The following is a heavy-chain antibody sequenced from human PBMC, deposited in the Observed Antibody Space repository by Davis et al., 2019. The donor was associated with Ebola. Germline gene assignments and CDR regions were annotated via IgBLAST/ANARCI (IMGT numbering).Heavy chain of an antibody. V-gene: IGHV3-23*01. D-gene: IGHD3-3*01. CDR3: AKDQDFWSGYKWDF. Sequence: PGGSLRLSCAASGFTFGRHAMAWVRQAPGKGLEWISAISGSGSETRRADSVKGRVAMSRDNSKNMVYLQMNSLTAEDTAIYYCAKDQDFWSGYKWDFWGQGTLVTVSS. CDR1: GFTFGRHA. CDR2: ISGSGSET. J-gene: IGHJ4*02.